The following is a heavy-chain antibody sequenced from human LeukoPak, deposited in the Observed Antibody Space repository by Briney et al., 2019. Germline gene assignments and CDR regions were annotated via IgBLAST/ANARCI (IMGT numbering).Heavy chain of an antibody. D-gene: IGHD3-10*01. CDR1: GFTLSSYA. V-gene: IGHV3-30*04. Sequence: PGGSLSLSCAASGFTLSSYAMLWVRQAPGKGLEWVPVISYDGSNKYYADSVKGRFTISRDNSKNTLYLQMNSLRAEDTAVYYCARERVRGSGRFDYWGQGTLVTVSS. CDR2: ISYDGSNK. J-gene: IGHJ4*02. CDR3: ARERVRGSGRFDY.